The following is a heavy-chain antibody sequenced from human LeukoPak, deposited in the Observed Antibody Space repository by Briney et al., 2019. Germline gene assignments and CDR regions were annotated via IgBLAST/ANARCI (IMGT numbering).Heavy chain of an antibody. V-gene: IGHV4-59*01. CDR2: ISYSGIT. D-gene: IGHD3-10*01. CDR3: ARDGEKYYYGSGSYLVY. CDR1: GGSISTDY. Sequence: PSETLSLTCTVSGGSISTDYWSWIRQPPGKGLDWIGYISYSGITNYNPTLKSRVTISVDTSKNQFSLKLSSVTAADMAVYYCARDGEKYYYGSGSYLVYWGQGTLVTVSS. J-gene: IGHJ4*02.